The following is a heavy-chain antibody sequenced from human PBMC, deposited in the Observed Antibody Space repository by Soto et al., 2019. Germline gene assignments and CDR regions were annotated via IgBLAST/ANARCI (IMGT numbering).Heavy chain of an antibody. CDR1: GGSISSGDYY. V-gene: IGHV4-30-4*01. Sequence: SETLSLTCTVSGGSISSGDYYWSWIRQPPGKGLEWIGYIYYSGSTYYNPSLKSRVTISVDTSKNQFSLKLSSVTAADTAVYYCARDHPIYYDSSGPFDYWGQGTLVTVSS. J-gene: IGHJ4*02. CDR3: ARDHPIYYDSSGPFDY. D-gene: IGHD3-22*01. CDR2: IYYSGST.